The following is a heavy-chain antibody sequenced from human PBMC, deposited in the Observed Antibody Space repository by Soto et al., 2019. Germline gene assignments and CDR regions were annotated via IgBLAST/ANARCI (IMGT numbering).Heavy chain of an antibody. CDR3: ARTTAFES. V-gene: IGHV3-7*01. CDR1: GFTFSSYW. J-gene: IGHJ4*02. CDR2: IKEDGSEK. Sequence: EVQLVESGGGLVQPGGSLRLSCAASGFTFSSYWMSWVRQAPGKGLEWVVNIKEDGSEKNYVDSLKGRFTISRDNAKNSLYLQMSSLRADDTAVYYCARTTAFESWGQGTLVTVSS. D-gene: IGHD4-17*01.